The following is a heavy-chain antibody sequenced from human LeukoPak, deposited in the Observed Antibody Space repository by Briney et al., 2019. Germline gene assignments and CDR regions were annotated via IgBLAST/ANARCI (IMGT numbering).Heavy chain of an antibody. Sequence: KPSETLSLTCAVYGGSFSGYYWSWIRQPPGKGLEWIGEINHSGSTNYNPSLKSRVTISVDTSKNQFSLKLSSVTAADTAVYYRARVSYCSSTSCFPYYYYYMDVWGKGTTVTVSS. V-gene: IGHV4-34*01. CDR3: ARVSYCSSTSCFPYYYYYMDV. CDR1: GGSFSGYY. D-gene: IGHD2-2*01. J-gene: IGHJ6*03. CDR2: INHSGST.